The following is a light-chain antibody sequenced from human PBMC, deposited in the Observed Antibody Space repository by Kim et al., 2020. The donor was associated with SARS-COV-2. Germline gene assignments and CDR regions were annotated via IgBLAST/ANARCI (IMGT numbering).Light chain of an antibody. J-gene: IGKJ2*01. CDR2: GAS. Sequence: EIVLTQSPGTLSLSPGERATLSCRASQNVRANFLAWYQQRPGQAPRLLIYGASNRATGIPDRFSGSGSGTDFTLTISRLEPEDFAIYYCQQYGSSPLYTFGLGTKVDIK. V-gene: IGKV3-20*01. CDR3: QQYGSSPLYT. CDR1: QNVRANF.